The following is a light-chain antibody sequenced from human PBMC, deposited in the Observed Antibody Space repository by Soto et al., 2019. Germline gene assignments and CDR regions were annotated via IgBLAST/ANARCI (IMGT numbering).Light chain of an antibody. CDR3: QQYTNWPPYT. V-gene: IGKV3-15*01. J-gene: IGKJ2*01. CDR1: QSVSSN. Sequence: EIVMTQSPATLSVSPGERATLSCRASQSVSSNLAWYQQKPGQAPRLLIYGASARATGIPARFSGSGSGTELPLNISSLQSEDFAVYYCQQYTNWPPYTFGQGTKLEIK. CDR2: GAS.